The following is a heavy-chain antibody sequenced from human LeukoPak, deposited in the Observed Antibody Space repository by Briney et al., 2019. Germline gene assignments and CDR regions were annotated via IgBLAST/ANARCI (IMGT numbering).Heavy chain of an antibody. CDR1: GYTFTSYD. Sequence: ASVKVSCKASGYTFTSYDINWVRQATGQGLEWMGWMNPNSGNTGYAQKFQGRVTMTRNTSISTAYMELSSLRSEDTAVYYCARDQGSSSVRYYYYGMDVWGQGTTVTVSS. J-gene: IGHJ6*02. CDR2: MNPNSGNT. D-gene: IGHD6-6*01. V-gene: IGHV1-8*01. CDR3: ARDQGSSSVRYYYYGMDV.